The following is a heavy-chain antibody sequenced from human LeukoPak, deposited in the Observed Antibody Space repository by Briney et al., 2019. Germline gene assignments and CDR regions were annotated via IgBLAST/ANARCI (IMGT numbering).Heavy chain of an antibody. CDR2: INPNSGGT. CDR1: GYTFTGYY. V-gene: IGHV1-2*02. Sequence: ASVKVSCKASGYTFTGYYMHWVRQAPGQGLEWMGWINPNSGGTNYPQKFQGRVTLTRDTFISTAYMELSRLRSDDTAVYYCVTLGATNFDYWGQGTLVTVSS. J-gene: IGHJ4*02. D-gene: IGHD1-26*01. CDR3: VTLGATNFDY.